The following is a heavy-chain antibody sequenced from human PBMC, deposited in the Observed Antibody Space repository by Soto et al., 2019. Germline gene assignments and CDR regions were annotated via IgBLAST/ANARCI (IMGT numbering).Heavy chain of an antibody. CDR2: ISSSSSYI. CDR1: GFTFSSYS. CDR3: ARTHSSGWDANWFGP. V-gene: IGHV3-21*01. Sequence: GGSLRLSCAASGFTFSSYSMNWVRQAPGKGLEWVSSISSSSSYIYYADSVKGRFTISRDNAKNSLYLQMNSLRAEDTAVYYCARTHSSGWDANWFGPWGQGTLVTV. J-gene: IGHJ5*02. D-gene: IGHD6-19*01.